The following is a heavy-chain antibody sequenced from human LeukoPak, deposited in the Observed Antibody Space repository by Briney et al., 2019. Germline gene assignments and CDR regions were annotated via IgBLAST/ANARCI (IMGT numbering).Heavy chain of an antibody. J-gene: IGHJ5*02. D-gene: IGHD3-10*01. CDR2: IYSSGST. CDR3: ARDSPKLWFDENWFDP. V-gene: IGHV4-39*07. Sequence: PSETLSLTCNVSGVSISSSSYYWGWIRQPPGKGLEWIGSIYSSGSTYYNPSLKSRVTISVGTSKNQFSLKLSSVTAADTAVYYCARDSPKLWFDENWFDPWGQGTLVTVSS. CDR1: GVSISSSSYY.